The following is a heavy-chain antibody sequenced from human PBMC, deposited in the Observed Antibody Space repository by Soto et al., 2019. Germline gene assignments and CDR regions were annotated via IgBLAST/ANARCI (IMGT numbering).Heavy chain of an antibody. Sequence: SVSNAWMNWVRPAPGKGLEWVGRIKSKIDGGTTDYAAPAKGRFTISRDDSKNTLYLQMNSLKTEDTAVYYCTTDRQQLGTKKTDLDYWGQGTLVTVSS. CDR3: TTDRQQLGTKKTDLDY. CDR2: IKSKIDGGTT. V-gene: IGHV3-15*07. CDR1: SVSNAW. J-gene: IGHJ4*02. D-gene: IGHD6-13*01.